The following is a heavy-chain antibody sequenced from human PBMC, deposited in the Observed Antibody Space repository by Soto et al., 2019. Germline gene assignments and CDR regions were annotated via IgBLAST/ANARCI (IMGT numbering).Heavy chain of an antibody. Sequence: GSLRLSCAASGFTFRSYAMHWVRQAPGKGLEWVAVISYDGSNKYYADSVKGRFTISRDNSKYTLYLQMNSLRAEDTAVSYCARGSDIAGYFDYWGQGTLVTVSS. V-gene: IGHV3-30*04. CDR1: GFTFRSYA. J-gene: IGHJ4*02. D-gene: IGHD2-21*01. CDR3: ARGSDIAGYFDY. CDR2: ISYDGSNK.